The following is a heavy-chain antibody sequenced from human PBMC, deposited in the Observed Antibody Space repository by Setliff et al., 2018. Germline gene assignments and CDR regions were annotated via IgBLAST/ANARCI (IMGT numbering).Heavy chain of an antibody. J-gene: IGHJ5*02. CDR3: AGGAFGSRWYVRPWFDP. CDR1: GDPFSGYF. CDR2: IDQSGST. V-gene: IGHV4-34*01. D-gene: IGHD6-13*01. Sequence: SETLSLTCAVYGDPFSGYFWTWIRQPPGKGLGWIGDIDQSGSTNYNPSLKSRLTISVDTSKNQFSLSLSSVTAADTAVYYCAGGAFGSRWYVRPWFDPWGQGTQVTSPQ.